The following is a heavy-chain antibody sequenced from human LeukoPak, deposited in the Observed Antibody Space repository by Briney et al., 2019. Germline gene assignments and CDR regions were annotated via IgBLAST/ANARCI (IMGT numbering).Heavy chain of an antibody. D-gene: IGHD3-3*01. CDR3: ARGVGAFDI. V-gene: IGHV4-34*01. CDR1: GGSFSGYY. CDR2: INHSGST. Sequence: SETLSLTCAVYGGSFSGYYWSWIRQPPGKGLEWIGEINHSGSTNYNPSLKSRVTISVDTSKNQFSLKLSSVTAADTAVYYCARGVGAFDIWGQGTMVTVSS. J-gene: IGHJ3*02.